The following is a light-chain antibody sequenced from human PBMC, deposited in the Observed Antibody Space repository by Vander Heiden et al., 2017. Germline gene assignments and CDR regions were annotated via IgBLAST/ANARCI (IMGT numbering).Light chain of an antibody. V-gene: IGKV3-11*01. CDR1: QSVSSY. Sequence: EIVLTQSPATLSFSPGERATPSCRASQSVSSYLAWYQQKPGQAPRLLIYDASNRATGIPARFSGSGSGTDFTLTISSLEPEDFAVYYCQQRSNWPLTLGGGTKVEIK. CDR3: QQRSNWPLT. CDR2: DAS. J-gene: IGKJ4*01.